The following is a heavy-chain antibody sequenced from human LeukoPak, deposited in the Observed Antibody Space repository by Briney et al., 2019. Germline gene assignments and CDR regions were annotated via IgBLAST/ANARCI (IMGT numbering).Heavy chain of an antibody. V-gene: IGHV4-39*07. Sequence: SETLSLTCTVSGGSVSSSSYSWGWIRQPPGKGLEWIGEINHSGSTNYNPSLKSRVTISVDTSKNQFSLKLSSVTAADTAVYYCARSSTSIDQLGFDYWGQGTLVTVSS. J-gene: IGHJ4*02. CDR3: ARSSTSIDQLGFDY. CDR1: GGSVSSSSYS. D-gene: IGHD2-2*01. CDR2: INHSGST.